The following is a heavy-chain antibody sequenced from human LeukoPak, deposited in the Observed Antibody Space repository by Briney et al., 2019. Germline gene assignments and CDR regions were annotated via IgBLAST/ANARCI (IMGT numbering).Heavy chain of an antibody. Sequence: GASVKVSCKASGYTFTSYYMHWVRQAPGQGLERMGIINHSGGSTSYAQKFQGRVTMPRDTSTSTVYMGLSSLRSEDTAVYYCARVTYYDFWSGYYTGSDVGNAFDIWGQGTMVTVSS. CDR1: GYTFTSYY. V-gene: IGHV1-46*01. CDR2: INHSGGST. CDR3: ARVTYYDFWSGYYTGSDVGNAFDI. D-gene: IGHD3-3*01. J-gene: IGHJ3*02.